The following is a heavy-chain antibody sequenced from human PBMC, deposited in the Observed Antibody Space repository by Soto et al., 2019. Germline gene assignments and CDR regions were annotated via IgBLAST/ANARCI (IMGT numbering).Heavy chain of an antibody. CDR3: AKGGSYFDY. CDR1: GFTFSSFA. D-gene: IGHD2-15*01. CDR2: ISYDESSK. V-gene: IGHV3-30*18. J-gene: IGHJ4*02. Sequence: QVPLVESGGGVVQPGRSLRLSCAASGFTFSSFAMHWVRQAPGKGLEWVAVISYDESSKYYADSVKGRFTISRDNSKNTLYLQMNSLRAEDTAVYYCAKGGSYFDYWGQGTLVTVSS.